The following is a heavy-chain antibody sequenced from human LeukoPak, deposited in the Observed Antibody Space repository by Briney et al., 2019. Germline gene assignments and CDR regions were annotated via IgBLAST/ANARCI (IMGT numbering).Heavy chain of an antibody. V-gene: IGHV3-53*01. CDR2: IYSCGST. CDR3: AKRTSYHIDV. CDR1: GFTVSSNY. J-gene: IGHJ6*03. Sequence: PGGSLRLSCAASGFTVSSNYMSWARQAPGKGLEWVSVIYSCGSTYYADSVKGRFTISRDNSKNTLYLQMNSLRAEDTAVYYCAKRTSYHIDVWGKGTTVTVSS.